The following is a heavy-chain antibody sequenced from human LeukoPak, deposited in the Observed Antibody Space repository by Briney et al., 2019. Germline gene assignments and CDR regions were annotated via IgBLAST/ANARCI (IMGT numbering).Heavy chain of an antibody. CDR1: GYSFTSNY. J-gene: IGHJ6*02. D-gene: IGHD6-13*01. V-gene: IGHV1-46*01. Sequence: ASVKVSCKASGYSFTSNYIHWVRQAPGQGLEWMGMIYPSDGSTSYAQKFQGRVTVTRDTSRSTVHMELSGLRSEDTAVYYCARDTRGSIAAAGTGASVLYYYGMDVWGQGTTVTVSS. CDR3: ARDTRGSIAAAGTGASVLYYYGMDV. CDR2: IYPSDGST.